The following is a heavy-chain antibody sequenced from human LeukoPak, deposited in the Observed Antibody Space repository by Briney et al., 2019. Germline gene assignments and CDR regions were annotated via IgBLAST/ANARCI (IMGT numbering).Heavy chain of an antibody. CDR2: IRSQVNNYAT. D-gene: IGHD6-19*01. V-gene: IGHV3-73*01. CDR3: TTQYSSGPPGY. Sequence: GGSLKLSCAASGFTFSGSAMHWVRQASGKELEWIGRIRSQVNNYATAYAASVKDRFTISRDDSRNTAYLQMNSLKTEDTAVYYSTTQYSSGPPGYWGQGTLVTVSS. J-gene: IGHJ4*02. CDR1: GFTFSGSA.